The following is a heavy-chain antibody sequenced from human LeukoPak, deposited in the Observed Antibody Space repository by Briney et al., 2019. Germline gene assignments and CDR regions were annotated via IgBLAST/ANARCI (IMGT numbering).Heavy chain of an antibody. CDR1: GGSITSYY. Sequence: SETLSLTCSVSGGSITSYYWGWIRQPPGKGLEWIGSIYYSGSTYYNPSLKSRVTISVDTSKNQFSLKLSSVTAADTAVYYCARDCGGDCSSDYWGQGTLVTVSS. D-gene: IGHD2-21*02. CDR2: IYYSGST. J-gene: IGHJ4*02. CDR3: ARDCGGDCSSDY. V-gene: IGHV4-39*02.